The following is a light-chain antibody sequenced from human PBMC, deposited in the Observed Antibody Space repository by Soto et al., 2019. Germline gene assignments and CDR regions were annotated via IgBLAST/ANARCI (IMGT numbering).Light chain of an antibody. V-gene: IGKV3-15*01. CDR3: QQYNNWSPWT. CDR1: QSVSRY. Sequence: IVLTHSPATLSLSPGERATLSCRASQSVSRYLAWYQQKPGQAPRLLIYGASTRATGIPARFSGSGSGTEFTLTISSLQSEDFAVYYCQQYNNWSPWTFGQGTKVDIK. J-gene: IGKJ1*01. CDR2: GAS.